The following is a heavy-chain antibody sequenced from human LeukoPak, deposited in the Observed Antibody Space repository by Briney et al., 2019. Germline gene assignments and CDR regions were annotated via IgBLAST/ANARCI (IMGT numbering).Heavy chain of an antibody. V-gene: IGHV3-30-3*01. CDR1: GFAFSGYA. Sequence: GRSLRLSCAASGFAFSGYAMHGVRQAPGKGLEGGALISYDGSNKYYADSVKGRFPISRDNSRNTLYLQMNSLRAEDTAVYYCAGALGYCSGGDYWGQGTLVTVSS. CDR2: ISYDGSNK. J-gene: IGHJ4*02. CDR3: AGALGYCSGGDY. D-gene: IGHD2-15*01.